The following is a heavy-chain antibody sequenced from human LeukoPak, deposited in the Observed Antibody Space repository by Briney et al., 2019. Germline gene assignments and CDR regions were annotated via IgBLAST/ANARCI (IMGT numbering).Heavy chain of an antibody. J-gene: IGHJ6*03. V-gene: IGHV4-61*09. CDR3: ARGVVIIRSPYYMDV. CDR1: GGSISSGSYY. CDR2: IYTSGST. Sequence: SQTLSLTCTVSGGSISSGSYYWSWIRQPAGKGLEWIGHIYTSGSTNYNPSLKSRVTMSVDTSKNQFSLKLSSVTAADTAVYYCARGVVIIRSPYYMDVWGKGTTVTVSS. D-gene: IGHD3-3*01.